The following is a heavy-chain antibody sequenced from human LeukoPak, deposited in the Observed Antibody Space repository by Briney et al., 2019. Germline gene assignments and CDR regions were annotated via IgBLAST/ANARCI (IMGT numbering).Heavy chain of an antibody. CDR2: ISSSSSYI. CDR1: GFTFSSYS. Sequence: GGSLRLSCAASGFTFSSYSMNWVRQAPGKGLEWVSSISSSSSYIYYADSVKGRFTISRDNAKNSLYLQMNSLRAEDTAVYYCARVGYYDFWSGSPYYFDYWGQGTLVTVSS. CDR3: ARVGYYDFWSGSPYYFDY. J-gene: IGHJ4*02. V-gene: IGHV3-21*01. D-gene: IGHD3-3*01.